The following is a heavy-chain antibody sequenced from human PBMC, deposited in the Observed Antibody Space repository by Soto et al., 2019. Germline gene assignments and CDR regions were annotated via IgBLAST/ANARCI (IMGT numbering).Heavy chain of an antibody. V-gene: IGHV4-59*08. CDR2: IYYSGST. Sequence: SETLSLTCTVSGGSISSYYWSWIRQPPGKGLEWIGYIYYSGSTNYNPSLKSRVTISVDTSKNQFSLKLSSVTAADTAVYYCARHFPYYYYYMDVWGKGTTVTVSS. J-gene: IGHJ6*03. CDR1: GGSISSYY. CDR3: ARHFPYYYYYMDV.